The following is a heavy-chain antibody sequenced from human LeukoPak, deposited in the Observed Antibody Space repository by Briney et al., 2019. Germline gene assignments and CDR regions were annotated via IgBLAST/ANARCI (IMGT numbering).Heavy chain of an antibody. D-gene: IGHD6-19*01. CDR2: ITGPGEGT. CDR1: GFSFSAYA. V-gene: IGHV3-23*01. Sequence: GGSLTLSCEASGFSFSAYALSWVRQAPGKGLEWVSAITGPGEGTWHADSVKGRFTTSRDNSQRTLYLQMNSLRVEDTAVYYCAKRIAGWYQIDYWGHGTLVTVSS. J-gene: IGHJ4*01. CDR3: AKRIAGWYQIDY.